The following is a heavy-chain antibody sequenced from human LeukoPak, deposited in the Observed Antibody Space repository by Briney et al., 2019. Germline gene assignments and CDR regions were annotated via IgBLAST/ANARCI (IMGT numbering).Heavy chain of an antibody. J-gene: IGHJ4*02. CDR3: ARDPRHDRFLDQVDY. CDR1: GYTFTSYG. Sequence: GASVKVSCKASGYTFTSYGISWVRQAPGQGLEWMGWISAYNGNTNYAQKLQGRVTMTTDTSTSTAYMELRSLRSDDTAVYYCARDPRHDRFLDQVDYWGQGTLVTVSS. CDR2: ISAYNGNT. V-gene: IGHV1-18*01. D-gene: IGHD3-22*01.